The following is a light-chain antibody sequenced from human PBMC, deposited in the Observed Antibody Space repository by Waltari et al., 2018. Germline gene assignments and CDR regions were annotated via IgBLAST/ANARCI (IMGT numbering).Light chain of an antibody. J-gene: IGKJ1*01. CDR2: GAS. V-gene: IGKV3-15*01. Sequence: EIVMTQFPATLSVSPGERVTLSCRASQSVSTNLAWYQQKPGQAPRLLIYGASTRATGIPARFSGSGSGTEFTLTISSLQSEDFAVYYCQQYNNWWTFGQGTKVDIK. CDR3: QQYNNWWT. CDR1: QSVSTN.